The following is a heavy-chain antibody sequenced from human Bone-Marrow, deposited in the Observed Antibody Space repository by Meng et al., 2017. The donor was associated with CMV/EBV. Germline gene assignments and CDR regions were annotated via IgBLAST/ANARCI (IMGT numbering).Heavy chain of an antibody. CDR3: ARKGPKILRTTNGFYYYGMDV. J-gene: IGHJ6*02. CDR1: GYTFTGYY. D-gene: IGHD1-7*01. CDR2: INPNSGGT. Sequence: ASVKVSCKASGYTFTGYYMHWVRQAPGQGLEWMGCINPNSGGTHYAQRFQGRVSMTRGTSISTAYMELSGLRSDDTAVYYCARKGPKILRTTNGFYYYGMDVWGQGTTVTVSS. V-gene: IGHV1-2*02.